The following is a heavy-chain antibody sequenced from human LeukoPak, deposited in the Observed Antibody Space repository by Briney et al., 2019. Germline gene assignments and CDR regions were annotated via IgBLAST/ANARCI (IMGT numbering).Heavy chain of an antibody. V-gene: IGHV3-15*04. D-gene: IGHD5-18*01. Sequence: GGSLRLSCAASGFTFSKAWMTWVRQAPGKGLEWVGRIESETGGGTTDYAAPVKGRFTISRDDSKNTLYLQMNSLKTEDTAVYYCTTDGGIHLWPFAAFDIWGQGTMVTVSS. CDR3: TTDGGIHLWPFAAFDI. CDR2: IESETGGGTT. CDR1: GFTFSKAW. J-gene: IGHJ3*02.